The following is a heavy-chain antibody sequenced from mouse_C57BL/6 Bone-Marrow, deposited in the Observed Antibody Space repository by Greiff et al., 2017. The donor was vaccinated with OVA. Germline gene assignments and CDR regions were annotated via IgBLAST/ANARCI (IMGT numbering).Heavy chain of an antibody. D-gene: IGHD2-4*01. CDR1: GFTFSSYG. CDR3: ARRGLRRGRYYFDY. J-gene: IGHJ2*01. Sequence: EVKLVESGGDLVKPGGSLKLSCAASGFTFSSYGMSWVRQTRDKRLEWVATISSGGSYTYYPDSVKGRFTISRDNAKNTLYLQMSSLKSEDTAMYYCARRGLRRGRYYFDYWGQGTTLTVSS. CDR2: ISSGGSYT. V-gene: IGHV5-6*01.